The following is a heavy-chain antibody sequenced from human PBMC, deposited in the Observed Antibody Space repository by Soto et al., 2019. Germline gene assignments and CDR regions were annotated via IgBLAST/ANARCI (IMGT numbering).Heavy chain of an antibody. J-gene: IGHJ4*02. CDR3: AHRVLRTVFGLVTTTAIYFDF. Sequence: QITLNESGPTVVRPTETLTLTCRFSGFSLTTSGVGVGWILQSPGKAPEWLALIYWDDDKRYSASLKSRLTSTKDTSTNQVVLTVSDFDPTYTATYYCAHRVLRTVFGLVTTTAIYFDFWGQGTPVAVSS. CDR1: GFSLTTSGVG. CDR2: IYWDDDK. V-gene: IGHV2-5*02. D-gene: IGHD3-3*01.